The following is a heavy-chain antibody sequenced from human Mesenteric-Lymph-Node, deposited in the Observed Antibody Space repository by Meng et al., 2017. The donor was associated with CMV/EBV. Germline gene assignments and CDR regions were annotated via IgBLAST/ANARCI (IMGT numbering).Heavy chain of an antibody. Sequence: SVKVSCKASGGTFSSYAISWVRQAPGQGLEWMGGIIPILGIANYAQKFQGRVTITADKSTSTAYMELSSLRSEDTAVYYCAREGGGIAVAGTNLLYYYGMDVWGQGTTVTVSS. CDR2: IIPILGIA. V-gene: IGHV1-69*10. D-gene: IGHD6-19*01. J-gene: IGHJ6*02. CDR1: GGTFSSYA. CDR3: AREGGGIAVAGTNLLYYYGMDV.